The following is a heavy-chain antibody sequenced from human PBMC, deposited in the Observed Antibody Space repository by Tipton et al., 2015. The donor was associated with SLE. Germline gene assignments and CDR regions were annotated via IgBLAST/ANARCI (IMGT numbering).Heavy chain of an antibody. Sequence: TLSLTCTVSGVSISSYYWSWIRQPPGKGLEWIGYIYTSGSTNYNPSLKSRVTISVDTSKNQFSLKLSSVTAADTAVYYCARGGVTTVTAVWGQGTMVTVSS. CDR1: GVSISSYY. J-gene: IGHJ3*01. D-gene: IGHD4-17*01. CDR2: IYTSGST. V-gene: IGHV4-4*08. CDR3: ARGGVTTVTAV.